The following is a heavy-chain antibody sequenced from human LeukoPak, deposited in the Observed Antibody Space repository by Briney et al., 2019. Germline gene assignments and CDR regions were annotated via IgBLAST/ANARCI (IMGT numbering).Heavy chain of an antibody. CDR1: GNSFTSYW. CDR3: ATFGAVAATGAFDI. D-gene: IGHD6-19*01. J-gene: IGHJ3*02. CDR2: IYPGDSDT. V-gene: IGHV5-51*01. Sequence: GESLKISCKGSGNSFTSYWIGLVPQTPGKGLGLVGIIYPGDSDTRSSPSFQGQVTISADKSISTAYLQWSGLKASYTAMYYCATFGAVAATGAFDIWGQGTMVTVSS.